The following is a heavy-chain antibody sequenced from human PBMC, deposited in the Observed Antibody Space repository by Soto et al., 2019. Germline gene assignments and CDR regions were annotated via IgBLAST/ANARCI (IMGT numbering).Heavy chain of an antibody. Sequence: QITLKESGPTLVKPTQTLTLAGTFSGFSLSTSGVGVGWIRPPPGKALEWLALVSWDDDKRYSPSLQSRLTITKDTSKHPVVLTMTNMDTVDTATSYCAHRQVPGLAKRSVYFDYCGQGTLVTVSS. J-gene: IGHJ4*02. CDR3: AHRQVPGLAKRSVYFDY. CDR2: VSWDDDK. D-gene: IGHD6-19*01. CDR1: GFSLSTSGVG. V-gene: IGHV2-5*02.